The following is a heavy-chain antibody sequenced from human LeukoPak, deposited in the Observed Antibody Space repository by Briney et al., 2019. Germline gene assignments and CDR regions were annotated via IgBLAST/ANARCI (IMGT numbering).Heavy chain of an antibody. V-gene: IGHV1-2*02. CDR1: GYTFTRHA. J-gene: IGHJ6*03. Sequence: ASVKVSCKTSGYTFTRHAINWVRQAPGQGLEWMGWINPDSGGTNYAQKFQGRVTMTRDTSITTAYMELSRLSSDDTALYYCASGYSDYADYYNYYMDVWGKGTTVTVSS. CDR2: INPDSGGT. D-gene: IGHD4-11*01. CDR3: ASGYSDYADYYNYYMDV.